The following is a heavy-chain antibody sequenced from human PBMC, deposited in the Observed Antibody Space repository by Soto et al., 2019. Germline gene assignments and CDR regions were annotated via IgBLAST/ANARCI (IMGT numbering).Heavy chain of an antibody. V-gene: IGHV3-13*01. J-gene: IGHJ3*01. CDR1: GFTFSSYD. D-gene: IGHD3-22*01. CDR2: IGTAGDT. CDR3: ARDQLYYNDISGRPLNAFDV. Sequence: GGSLRLSCAASGFTFSSYDMHWVRQATGKGLEWVSAIGTAGDTYYPDSVKGRFTISRDNAKNSLYLQMNSLRAEDTAVYYCARDQLYYNDISGRPLNAFDVWGQGTMVTVSS.